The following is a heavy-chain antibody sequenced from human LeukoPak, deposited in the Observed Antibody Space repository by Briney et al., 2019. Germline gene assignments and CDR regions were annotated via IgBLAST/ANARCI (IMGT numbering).Heavy chain of an antibody. J-gene: IGHJ4*02. Sequence: GASVKVSCKASGYTFTGYYMHWVRQAPGQGLEWMGWINPNSGGTNYAQKFQGRVTMTRDTSISTAYMELSRLRSDDTAVYYCARIRYCGGISCYYIDYWGQGTPVTVSA. D-gene: IGHD2-2*01. CDR2: INPNSGGT. CDR3: ARIRYCGGISCYYIDY. V-gene: IGHV1-2*02. CDR1: GYTFTGYY.